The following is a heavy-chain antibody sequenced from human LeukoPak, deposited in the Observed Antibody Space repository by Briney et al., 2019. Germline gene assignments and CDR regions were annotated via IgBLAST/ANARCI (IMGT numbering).Heavy chain of an antibody. CDR3: ARDGDCSSTSCYGYYYYYGMDV. Sequence: SETLSLTCTVSGGSISSSSYYWGWIRQPPGKGLEWIGSIYYSGSTYYNPSLKSRVTISVDTSKNQFSLKLSSVTAADTAVYYCARDGDCSSTSCYGYYYYYGMDVWGQGTTVTVSS. CDR2: IYYSGST. D-gene: IGHD2-2*01. CDR1: GGSISSSSYY. V-gene: IGHV4-39*07. J-gene: IGHJ6*02.